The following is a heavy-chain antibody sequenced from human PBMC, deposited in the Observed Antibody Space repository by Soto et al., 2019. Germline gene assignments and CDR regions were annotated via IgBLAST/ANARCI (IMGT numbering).Heavy chain of an antibody. CDR2: FYHSGNS. J-gene: IGHJ6*02. Sequence: SETLSLTCSVSGGSIRSYYWSWIRQSPEKGLEWIGYFYHSGNSNYNPSLKSRVTISVDTSKNQLSLSPRSVTAADTAVYFCARISSVDPYGYVNGGLDVWGQGTTVTVSS. D-gene: IGHD5-18*01. CDR1: GGSIRSYY. CDR3: ARISSVDPYGYVNGGLDV. V-gene: IGHV4-59*01.